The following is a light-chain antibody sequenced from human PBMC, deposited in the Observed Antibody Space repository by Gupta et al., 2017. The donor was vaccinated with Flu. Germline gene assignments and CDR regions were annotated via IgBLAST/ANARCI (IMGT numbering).Light chain of an antibody. CDR1: QSVSSSY. CDR2: GTT. CDR3: QQYVDSPWT. J-gene: IGKJ1*01. V-gene: IGKV3-20*01. Sequence: EIVLPQSPATLSLSLGERATLSCKASQSVSSSYLAWYQQNPGQAPTLLLYGTTNRAIGIPDRFSGRGSGTDFALIISRLEPEDFAVYYCQQYVDSPWTFGQGTKVEIK.